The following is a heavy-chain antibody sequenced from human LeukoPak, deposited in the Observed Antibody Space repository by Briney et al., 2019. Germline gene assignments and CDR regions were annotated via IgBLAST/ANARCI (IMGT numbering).Heavy chain of an antibody. CDR2: IRSKAYGGTT. CDR3: TSGPIQLWLYYGMDV. CDR1: GFAFGDHA. V-gene: IGHV3-49*04. J-gene: IGHJ6*02. D-gene: IGHD5-18*01. Sequence: GRSLRLSCTASGFAFGDHAMSWVRQAPGKGLEWVGFIRSKAYGGTTEYAASVQGRFTISRDDSKSIAYLLMNSLKTEDTAVYYCTSGPIQLWLYYGMDVWGQGTTVIVSS.